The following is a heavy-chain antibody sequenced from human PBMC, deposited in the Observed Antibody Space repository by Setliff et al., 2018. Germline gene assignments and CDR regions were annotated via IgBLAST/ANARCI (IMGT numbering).Heavy chain of an antibody. CDR3: ARGRYSYGY. J-gene: IGHJ4*01. CDR1: GFTFSNYA. D-gene: IGHD5-18*01. V-gene: IGHV3-23*01. CDR2: VSGSGGTT. Sequence: PGGSLRLSCTASGFTFSNYAMSWLRQAPGKGLEWVSAVSGSGGTTYYTDSVKGRFTISRDNSKNTLYLQMNSLSAEDTAVYYCARGRYSYGYWGHGTLVTVSS.